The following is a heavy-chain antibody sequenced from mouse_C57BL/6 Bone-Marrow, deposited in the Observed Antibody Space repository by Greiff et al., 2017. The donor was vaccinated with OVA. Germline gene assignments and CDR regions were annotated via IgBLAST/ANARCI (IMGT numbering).Heavy chain of an antibody. CDR3: AREGDGYGYFDD. V-gene: IGHV2-2*01. D-gene: IGHD2-2*01. CDR1: GFSLTSYG. Sequence: QVQLQQSGPGLVQPSQSLSITCTVSGFSLTSYGVHWVRQSPGKGLEWLGVIWSGGSTDYNAAFISRLSISKDNSKSQLFFKMNSVQADDTAIYDGAREGDGYGYFDDWGQGTTLTVSS. J-gene: IGHJ2*01. CDR2: IWSGGST.